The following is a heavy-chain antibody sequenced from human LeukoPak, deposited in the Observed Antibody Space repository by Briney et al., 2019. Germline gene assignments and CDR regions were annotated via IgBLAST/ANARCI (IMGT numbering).Heavy chain of an antibody. CDR2: IYSGGST. D-gene: IGHD4-11*01. CDR3: ARADDYSNYYMDV. J-gene: IGHJ6*03. CDR1: GFTVSSNY. Sequence: GGSLSLSCAASGFTVSSNYMSWVRQAPGKGLEWVSVIYSGGSTYYADSVKGRFTISRDNSKNTLYLQMNSLRAEDTAVYYCARADDYSNYYMDVWGNGTTVTVSS. V-gene: IGHV3-66*02.